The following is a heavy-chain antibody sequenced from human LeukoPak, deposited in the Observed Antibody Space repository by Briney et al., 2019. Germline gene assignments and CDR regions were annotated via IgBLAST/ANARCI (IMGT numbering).Heavy chain of an antibody. V-gene: IGHV3-7*01. CDR3: ARDARAPYYYDSSGYPNYYYYYGMDV. Sequence: GGSLRLSCAASGFTFSSYWMSWVRQAPGKGLEWVANIKHDGSEKYYVDSVKGRFTISRDNAKNSLYLQMNSLRAEDTAVYYCARDARAPYYYDSSGYPNYYYYYGMDVWGQGTTVTVSS. J-gene: IGHJ6*02. CDR2: IKHDGSEK. CDR1: GFTFSSYW. D-gene: IGHD3-22*01.